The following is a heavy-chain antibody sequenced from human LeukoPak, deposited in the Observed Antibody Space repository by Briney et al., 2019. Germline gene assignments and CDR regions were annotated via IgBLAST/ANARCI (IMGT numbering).Heavy chain of an antibody. Sequence: GGSLRLSCAASGFTFSSYAMSWVRQAPGEGLEWVSAISGSGGSTYYADSVKGRFTISRGNSKNTLYLQMNSLRAEDTAVYYCAKDTIFGVVDYYYYYGMDVWGQGTTVTVSS. CDR1: GFTFSSYA. J-gene: IGHJ6*02. D-gene: IGHD3-3*01. V-gene: IGHV3-23*01. CDR2: ISGSGGST. CDR3: AKDTIFGVVDYYYYYGMDV.